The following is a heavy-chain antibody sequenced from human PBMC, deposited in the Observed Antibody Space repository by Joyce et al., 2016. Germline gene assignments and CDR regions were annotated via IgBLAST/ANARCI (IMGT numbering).Heavy chain of an antibody. J-gene: IGHJ6*02. D-gene: IGHD3-10*01. CDR2: IYNSETT. CDR1: GDSFSDTSSY. Sequence: HLQESGPGLVKTSETLSLTCTISGDSFSDTSSYWSWIRQPPGKGLEWFGFIYNSETTHYKPSLGGRLSISACAAKKQFSLRRTSVTSADTAVYYCATSLPSRVGGFQFFGLDVWGQGTTVIVS. V-gene: IGHV4-61*01. CDR3: ATSLPSRVGGFQFFGLDV.